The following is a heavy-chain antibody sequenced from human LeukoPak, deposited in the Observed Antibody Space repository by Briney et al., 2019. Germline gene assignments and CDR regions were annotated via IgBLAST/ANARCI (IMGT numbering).Heavy chain of an antibody. D-gene: IGHD3-22*01. J-gene: IGHJ4*02. V-gene: IGHV4-30-2*01. CDR1: GGSISSGGYS. Sequence: PSETQPLTCAVSGGSISSGGYSWSWIRQPPGKGLEWIGYIYHSGSTYYNPSLKSRVTISVDRSKNQFSLKLSSVTAADTAVYYCARGSTRIVDQGFDYWSQGTLVTVSS. CDR2: IYHSGST. CDR3: ARGSTRIVDQGFDY.